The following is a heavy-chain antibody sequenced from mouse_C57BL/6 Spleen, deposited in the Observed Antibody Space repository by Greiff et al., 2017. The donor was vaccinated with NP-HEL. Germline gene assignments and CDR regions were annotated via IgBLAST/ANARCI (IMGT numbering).Heavy chain of an antibody. CDR1: GFSLTSYG. CDR2: IWSDGST. D-gene: IGHD1-1*01. V-gene: IGHV2-6*03. Sequence: VKLVESGPGLVAPSQSLSITCTVSGFSLTSYGVHWVRQPPGKGLEWLVVIWSDGSTTYNSALKSRLSISKDNSKSQVFLKMNSLQTDDTAMYYCARLGDYYGSSHPWFAYWGQGTLVTVSA. CDR3: ARLGDYYGSSHPWFAY. J-gene: IGHJ3*01.